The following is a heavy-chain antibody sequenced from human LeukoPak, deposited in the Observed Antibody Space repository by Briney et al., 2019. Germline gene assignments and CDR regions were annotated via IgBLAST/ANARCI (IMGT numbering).Heavy chain of an antibody. Sequence: ASVKVSCKASGYTFTSYAMNWVRQAPGQGLEWMGWINTNTGNPTYAQGFTGRFVFSLDTSVSTAYLQISSLKAEDTAVYYCARDPHDSTLSTSDYYYYMDVWGKGTTVTVSS. CDR3: ARDPHDSTLSTSDYYYYMDV. V-gene: IGHV7-4-1*02. D-gene: IGHD5/OR15-5a*01. CDR2: INTNTGNP. CDR1: GYTFTSYA. J-gene: IGHJ6*03.